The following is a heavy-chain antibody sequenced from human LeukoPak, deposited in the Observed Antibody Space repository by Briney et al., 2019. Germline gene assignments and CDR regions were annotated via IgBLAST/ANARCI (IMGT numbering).Heavy chain of an antibody. CDR3: AKFADWRQPLKWWFDP. V-gene: IGHV3-23*01. D-gene: IGHD1-26*01. Sequence: PGGSLRLSCAASGFTFSSYGMSWVRQAPGKGLEWVSGISGSGGTTYYADSVKGRFTISRDNSKNTLYLQMNSLRAEDTAVYYCAKFADWRQPLKWWFDPWGQGTLVTVSS. CDR1: GFTFSSYG. CDR2: ISGSGGTT. J-gene: IGHJ5*02.